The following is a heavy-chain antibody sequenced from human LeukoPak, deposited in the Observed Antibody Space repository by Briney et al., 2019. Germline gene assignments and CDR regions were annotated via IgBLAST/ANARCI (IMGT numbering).Heavy chain of an antibody. Sequence: GGSLRLSCAASGFSFINYAMSWVRQAPGKGLEWVSGISASGGGTYYADSVKGRFTISRDNSKNTLYLQMNSLRAEDTAVYYCAKRGSSPSYYFDYWGQGTLVTVSS. V-gene: IGHV3-23*01. CDR1: GFSFINYA. CDR2: ISASGGGT. CDR3: AKRGSSPSYYFDY. D-gene: IGHD6-6*01. J-gene: IGHJ4*02.